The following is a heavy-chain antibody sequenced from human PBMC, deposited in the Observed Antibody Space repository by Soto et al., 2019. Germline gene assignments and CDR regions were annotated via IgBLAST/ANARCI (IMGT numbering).Heavy chain of an antibody. CDR2: IYHGGTT. CDR1: GYSISSGSN. D-gene: IGHD6-19*01. Sequence: ETLSLTCTVSGYSISSGSNWAWIRQPPGKGPEWIARIYHGGTTFYNPSLESRITISVDTSTNQISLKLTSVTAAHTAADYCARFHVMVVAGRTFDYWGQGTLVTVSS. V-gene: IGHV4-38-2*02. J-gene: IGHJ4*02. CDR3: ARFHVMVVAGRTFDY.